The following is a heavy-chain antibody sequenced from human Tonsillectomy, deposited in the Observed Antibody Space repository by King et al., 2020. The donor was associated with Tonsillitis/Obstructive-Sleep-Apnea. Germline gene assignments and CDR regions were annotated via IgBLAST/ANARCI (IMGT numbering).Heavy chain of an antibody. CDR3: ARARGSYSLDY. J-gene: IGHJ4*02. V-gene: IGHV3-7*04. Sequence: VQLVESGGGLVQPGGSLRLSCAASGFTFSSYWMSWVRQAPGKGLEWVANIKQDGSEKYYVDSVKGRFTISRDNAKNSLYLQMNSLRAEDAAVYYCARARGSYSLDYWGQGTLVTVSS. CDR2: IKQDGSEK. D-gene: IGHD1-26*01. CDR1: GFTFSSYW.